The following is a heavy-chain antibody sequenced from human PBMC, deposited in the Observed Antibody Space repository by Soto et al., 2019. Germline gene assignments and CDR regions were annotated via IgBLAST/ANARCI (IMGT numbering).Heavy chain of an antibody. V-gene: IGHV3-23*01. Sequence: PVGSLRLSCSASGFTFSHFGMAWVRKAPGKGLEWVSGISDSGGSRFYAESVKGRFTISRDNSKNTLHLQMDSLRAEDTALYYCAKDVKYSIAEAGSYWEFWGQGTLVTV. CDR2: ISDSGGSR. D-gene: IGHD6-13*01. CDR3: AKDVKYSIAEAGSYWEF. CDR1: GFTFSHFG. J-gene: IGHJ4*02.